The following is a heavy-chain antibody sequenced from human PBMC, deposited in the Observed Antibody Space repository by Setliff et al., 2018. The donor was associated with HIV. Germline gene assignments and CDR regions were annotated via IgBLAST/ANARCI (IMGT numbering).Heavy chain of an antibody. CDR2: IYYDGRT. CDR3: VRERRRSPLSYGLDV. J-gene: IGHJ6*02. V-gene: IGHV4-31*03. Sequence: PSETLSLTCTVSGGSISSGGYYWNWIRQYPVKGLEWIVHIYYDGRTLFNPALGTRLNMSVDTSENQFSLHLNSVTAADTAVYYCVRERRRSPLSYGLDVLGQGTTVTVSS. CDR1: GGSISSGGYY.